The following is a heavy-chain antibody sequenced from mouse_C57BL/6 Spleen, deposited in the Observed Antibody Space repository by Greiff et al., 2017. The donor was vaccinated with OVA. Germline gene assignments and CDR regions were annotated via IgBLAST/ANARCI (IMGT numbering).Heavy chain of an antibody. J-gene: IGHJ2*01. CDR3: ARDEDEAPNYYGSSFYFDY. CDR2: FYPGSGSI. CDR1: GYTFTEYT. V-gene: IGHV1-62-2*01. Sequence: QVQLQQSGAELVKPGASVKLSCKASGYTFTEYTIHWVKQRPGQGLEWIGWFYPGSGSIKYNEKFKDKATLTADKSSSTVYMELSRLTSEDSAVYFCARDEDEAPNYYGSSFYFDYWGQGTTLTVSS. D-gene: IGHD1-1*01.